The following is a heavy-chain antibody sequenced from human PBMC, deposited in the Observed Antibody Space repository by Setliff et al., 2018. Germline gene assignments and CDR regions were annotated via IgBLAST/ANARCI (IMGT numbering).Heavy chain of an antibody. CDR3: ATGLAGTRVFDS. V-gene: IGHV1-69-2*01. J-gene: IGHJ4*02. CDR2: VDPEDGET. D-gene: IGHD6-19*01. CDR1: GYTFTDYD. Sequence: GASVKVSCKASGYTFTDYDMHWVQQAPGKGLEWMGRVDPEDGETIYAEKFQGRVTITADTSTDTAYMELSSRRSEDTAVYYCATGLAGTRVFDSWGQGTLVTVSS.